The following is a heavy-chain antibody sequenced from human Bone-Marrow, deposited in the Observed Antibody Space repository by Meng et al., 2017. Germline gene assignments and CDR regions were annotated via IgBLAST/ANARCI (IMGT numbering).Heavy chain of an antibody. D-gene: IGHD4-11*01. CDR2: IYHDGST. CDR1: GASISSSHW. Sequence: HVPLPAAGPGLVKPSGTLSLPCAVSGASISSSHWWGWVRQPPGKGLEWIGEIYHDGSTNYTPSLKSRVTISVDKSKNQFSLKLSSVTAADTAVYYCARGPTTMAHDFDYWGQGTLVTVSS. V-gene: IGHV4-4*02. CDR3: ARGPTTMAHDFDY. J-gene: IGHJ4*02.